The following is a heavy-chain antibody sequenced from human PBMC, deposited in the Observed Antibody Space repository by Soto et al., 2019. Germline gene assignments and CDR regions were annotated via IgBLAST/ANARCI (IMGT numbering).Heavy chain of an antibody. J-gene: IGHJ5*01. CDR1: GGSISSSNW. CDR2: IYHSGST. Sequence: SETLSLTCTVSGGSISSSNWWSWVRQPPGKGLEWIGEIYHSGSTNYNPSLKSRLTISVDKSKSQFSLELRSVTAADTAVYYCASKDYEGPHLFDSWGQGTLVTVSS. D-gene: IGHD4-17*01. CDR3: ASKDYEGPHLFDS. V-gene: IGHV4-4*02.